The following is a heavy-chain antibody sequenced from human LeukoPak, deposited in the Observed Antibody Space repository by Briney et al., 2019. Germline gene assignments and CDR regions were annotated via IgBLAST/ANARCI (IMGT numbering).Heavy chain of an antibody. CDR3: ARARTEDIVVVRGFDP. V-gene: IGHV3-7*04. CDR2: IKQDGSEK. J-gene: IGHJ5*02. Sequence: PGGSLRLSCAASGFTFSSYWMSWVRQAPGKGLEWVANIKQDGSEKYYVDSVKGRFTISRDNAKNSLYLQINSLRAEDTAVYYCARARTEDIVVVRGFDPWGQGTLVTVSS. CDR1: GFTFSSYW. D-gene: IGHD2-2*01.